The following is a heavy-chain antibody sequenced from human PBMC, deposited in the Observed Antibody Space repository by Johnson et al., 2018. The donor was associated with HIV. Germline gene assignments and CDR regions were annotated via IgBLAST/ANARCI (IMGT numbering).Heavy chain of an antibody. CDR1: GFTVSSNY. Sequence: VQLVESGGGLIQPGGSLRLSCAASGFTVSSNYMSWVRQAPGKGLEWVSEIYSGGRTYYAYTLKGRFIISRDRSKNTLYLQMNSLRVEDTAVYYCARALSRFAVSDAFDVWGQGKMVTVSS. D-gene: IGHD3-10*01. V-gene: IGHV3-53*01. J-gene: IGHJ3*01. CDR3: ARALSRFAVSDAFDV. CDR2: IYSGGRT.